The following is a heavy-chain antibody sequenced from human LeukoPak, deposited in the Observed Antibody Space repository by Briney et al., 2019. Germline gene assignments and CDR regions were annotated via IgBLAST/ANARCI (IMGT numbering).Heavy chain of an antibody. D-gene: IGHD6-13*01. CDR2: IYYTGNT. CDR3: ARVLAAAGNNWFDP. J-gene: IGHJ5*02. Sequence: PSQTLSLTCAVSGGSISSGGYSWSWIRQPPGKAMEFIAYIYYTGNTYFNPSLKSRVTISVDTSKNQFSLKLSSVTAADTAVYYCARVLAAAGNNWFDPWGQGTLVTVSS. CDR1: GGSISSGGYS. V-gene: IGHV4-30-4*07.